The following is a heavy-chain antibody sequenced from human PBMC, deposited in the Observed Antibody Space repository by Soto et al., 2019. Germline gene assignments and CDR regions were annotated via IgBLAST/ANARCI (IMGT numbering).Heavy chain of an antibody. CDR1: GFTFSSYA. V-gene: IGHV3-30-3*01. CDR3: ARDIVLMVYDMDDRIAAAGYFDY. D-gene: IGHD2-8*01. Sequence: GGSLRLSCAASGFTFSSYAMHWVRQAPGKGLEWVAVISYDGSNKYYADSVKGRFTISRDNSKNTLYLQMNSLRAEDTAVYYCARDIVLMVYDMDDRIAAAGYFDYWGQGALVTVSS. CDR2: ISYDGSNK. J-gene: IGHJ4*02.